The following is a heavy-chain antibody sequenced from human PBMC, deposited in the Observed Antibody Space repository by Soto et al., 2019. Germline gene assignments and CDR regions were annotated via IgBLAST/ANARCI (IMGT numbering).Heavy chain of an antibody. Sequence: GGSLRLSCAASGFTFSSFGMSWVRQAPGEGLEWVSGISGSGGSTYYADSVKGRFTISRDNSKNTLYLQMYSLRAEDTAVYYCAKTGPGSSYGYYFDSWGQGTLVTVSS. J-gene: IGHJ4*02. CDR2: ISGSGGST. CDR3: AKTGPGSSYGYYFDS. CDR1: GFTFSSFG. V-gene: IGHV3-23*01. D-gene: IGHD5-18*01.